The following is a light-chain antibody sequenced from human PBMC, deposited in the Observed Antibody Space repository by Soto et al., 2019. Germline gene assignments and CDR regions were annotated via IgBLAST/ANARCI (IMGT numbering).Light chain of an antibody. V-gene: IGLV2-23*02. J-gene: IGLJ3*02. CDR3: CSYAGGFTFWL. Sequence: QSALTQPASVSGSPGQSITISCTGTSSDVGSYNLVSWYQQYPGEAPKLMIYEVNKRPSGVSHRFSGSKSGNTASLTISGLQAEDEADYYCCSYAGGFTFWLFGGGTK. CDR1: SSDVGSYNL. CDR2: EVN.